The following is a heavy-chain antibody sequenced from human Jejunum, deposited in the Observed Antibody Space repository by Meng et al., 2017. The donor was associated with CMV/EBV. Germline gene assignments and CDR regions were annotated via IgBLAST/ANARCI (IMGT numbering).Heavy chain of an antibody. CDR1: FAFVAYS. V-gene: IGHV3-74*03. D-gene: IGHD4/OR15-4a*01. CDR2: IKSDGTKP. CDR3: ARPLSLCDYGESEPFRF. J-gene: IGHJ4*02. Sequence: FAFVAYSMHWVRQVPGEGLVGVSYIKSDGTKPKSADSVMGRFTISRDNAKNTLYLQMASLRGEDAAVYYCARPLSLCDYGESEPFRFWGQGTLVTVSS.